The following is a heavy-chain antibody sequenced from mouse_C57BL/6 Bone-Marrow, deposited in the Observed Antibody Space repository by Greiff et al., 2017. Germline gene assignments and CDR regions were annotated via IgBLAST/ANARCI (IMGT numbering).Heavy chain of an antibody. CDR3: IREGGPNYFDY. J-gene: IGHJ2*01. D-gene: IGHD3-3*01. CDR2: ITVKSDNFGA. V-gene: IGHV13-2*01. CDR1: GFTFSNYR. Sequence: VQLVETGGGLVRPGNSLKLSCVTSGFTFSNYRMHWLRQPPGKRLEWLAVITVKSDNFGANYAESVKGRFAISRDDSKISVYLEMNRLRLGDTAAYFCIREGGPNYFDYWGQGTTLTVSS.